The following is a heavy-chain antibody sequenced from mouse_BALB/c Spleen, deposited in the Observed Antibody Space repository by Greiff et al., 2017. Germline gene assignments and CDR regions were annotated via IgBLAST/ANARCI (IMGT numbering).Heavy chain of an antibody. CDR2: IRNKANGYTT. CDR1: GFTFTDYY. J-gene: IGHJ2*01. V-gene: IGHV7-3*02. D-gene: IGHD2-10*02. CDR3: ARDKYGNYGY. Sequence: EVKLMESGGGLVQPGGSLRLSCATSGFTFTDYYMSWVRQPPGKALEWLGYIRNKANGYTTEYSASVKGRFTISRDNSQSILYLQMNTLRAEDSATYYCARDKYGNYGYWGQGTTLTVSS.